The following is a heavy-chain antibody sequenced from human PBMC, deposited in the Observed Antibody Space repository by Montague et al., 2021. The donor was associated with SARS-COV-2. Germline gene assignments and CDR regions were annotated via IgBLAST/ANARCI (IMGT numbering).Heavy chain of an antibody. CDR2: INHSGST. Sequence: SETLSLTCAVYGGSFSGYYWSWIRQPPGKGLEWIGEINHSGSTNYNPSLKSRVTISVDTSKNQFSLKLSSVTAADTAVYYCARMRAVLLWFGESIYFDYWGQGTLVTVSS. CDR3: ARMRAVLLWFGESIYFDY. CDR1: GGSFSGYY. V-gene: IGHV4-34*01. J-gene: IGHJ4*02. D-gene: IGHD3-10*01.